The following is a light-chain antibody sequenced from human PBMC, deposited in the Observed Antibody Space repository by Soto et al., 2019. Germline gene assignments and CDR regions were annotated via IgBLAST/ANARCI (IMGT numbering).Light chain of an antibody. J-gene: IGLJ3*02. CDR2: EDN. CDR1: SGNIASNY. Sequence: LTQPHSVSESPGKTVTISCTRSSGNIASNYVQWYQQRPGSAPTTVIYEDNQRPSGVPDRFSGSIDSSSNSAALTISGLKTEDEADYYCQSYDDSHQVFGGGTKLTVL. CDR3: QSYDDSHQV. V-gene: IGLV6-57*03.